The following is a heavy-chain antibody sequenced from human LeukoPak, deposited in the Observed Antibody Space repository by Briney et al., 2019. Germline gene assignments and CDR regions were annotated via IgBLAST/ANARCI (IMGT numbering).Heavy chain of an antibody. Sequence: GGSLRLSCVASGFIFRSYGMHWVRQAPGRGLEWVAFIRYDGDKEDYVDSVKGRFTISRDNSKNMVYLQMDSLRVDDTAVYYCVKDPYGGDFAEYFQSWGQGTLVSVSS. CDR2: IRYDGDKE. V-gene: IGHV3-30*02. D-gene: IGHD2-21*02. J-gene: IGHJ1*01. CDR3: VKDPYGGDFAEYFQS. CDR1: GFIFRSYG.